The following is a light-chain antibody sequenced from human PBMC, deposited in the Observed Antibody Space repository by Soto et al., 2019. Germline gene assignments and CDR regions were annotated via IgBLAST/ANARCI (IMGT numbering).Light chain of an antibody. CDR3: QQYHTLPIT. J-gene: IGKJ4*01. Sequence: DIQMTQSPSTLSASVGDRVTITCRASQSISSWLAWYQQKPGKAPKLLIYKASTLKSGVPSRFSGRGSGTDFTFTISSLQPEDVAAYYCQQYHTLPITFGGGTKVDI. V-gene: IGKV1-5*03. CDR2: KAS. CDR1: QSISSW.